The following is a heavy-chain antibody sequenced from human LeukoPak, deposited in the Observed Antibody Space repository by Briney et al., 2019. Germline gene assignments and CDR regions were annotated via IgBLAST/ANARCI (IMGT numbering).Heavy chain of an antibody. CDR1: GFTFSSYW. J-gene: IGHJ4*02. CDR2: IKQDGSEK. D-gene: IGHD5-12*01. V-gene: IGHV3-7*01. CDR3: AKYTPKGGYDSIS. Sequence: PGGSLRLSCGASGFTFSSYWMSWVRQAPGKGLEWVANIKQDGSEKYYVDSVKGRFTISRDNAKNSLYLQVNSLRAEDTAVYYCAKYTPKGGYDSISWGQGTLVTVSS.